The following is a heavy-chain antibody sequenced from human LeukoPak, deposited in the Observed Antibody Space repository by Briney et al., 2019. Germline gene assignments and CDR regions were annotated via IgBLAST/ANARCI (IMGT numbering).Heavy chain of an antibody. V-gene: IGHV1-3*01. J-gene: IGHJ6*04. CDR2: INAGNGNT. CDR1: GYTFTSYA. Sequence: ASVKVSCKASGYTFTSYAMHWVRQAPGQRLXXXXXINAGNGNTKYSQKFQGRVTITRDTSASTAYMELSSLRSEDTAVYYCARVPAGATGPYGMDVWGKGTTVTVSS. CDR3: ARVPAGATGPYGMDV. D-gene: IGHD3-9*01.